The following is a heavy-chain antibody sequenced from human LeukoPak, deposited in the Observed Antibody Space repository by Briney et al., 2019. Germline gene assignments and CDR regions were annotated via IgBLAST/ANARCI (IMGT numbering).Heavy chain of an antibody. CDR2: IYYSGST. CDR1: GGSVSSYY. CDR3: ARLHYDILTGAFDY. J-gene: IGHJ4*02. D-gene: IGHD3-9*01. Sequence: SETLSLTCTVSGGSVSSYYWSWIRQPPGKGLEWIGYIYYSGSTNYNPSLKSRVTISVDTSKNQFSLKLSSVTAADTAVYYCARLHYDILTGAFDYWGQGTLVTVSS. V-gene: IGHV4-59*02.